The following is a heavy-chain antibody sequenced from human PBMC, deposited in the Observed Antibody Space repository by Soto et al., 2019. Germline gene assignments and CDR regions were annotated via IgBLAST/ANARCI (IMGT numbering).Heavy chain of an antibody. D-gene: IGHD5-12*01. CDR3: ARDSLGGYDFLVHYYYYYMDV. J-gene: IGHJ6*03. CDR2: ISSSSSTI. V-gene: IGHV3-48*01. Sequence: ESGGGLVQPGGSLRLSCAASGFTFSSYSMNWVRQAPGKGLEWVSYISSSSSTIYYADSVNGRFTISRDNAKNSLYLQMNSLRAEDTAVYYCARDSLGGYDFLVHYYYYYMDVWGKGTTVTVSS. CDR1: GFTFSSYS.